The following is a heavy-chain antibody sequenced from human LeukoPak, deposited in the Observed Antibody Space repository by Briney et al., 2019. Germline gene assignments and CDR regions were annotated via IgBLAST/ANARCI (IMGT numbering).Heavy chain of an antibody. V-gene: IGHV1-8*01. CDR3: ARALSWTTESYYYMDV. CDR2: MNPNSGNT. J-gene: IGHJ6*03. D-gene: IGHD3/OR15-3a*01. CDR1: GYTFTIYD. Sequence: ASVKVSSKASGYTFTIYDINWVRQAPGQGLEWVGWMNPNSGNTGYAQKFQGRVTMTKNTSISTAYMDLTSLRSEDTAVYYCARALSWTTESYYYMDVWGKGTTVTVS.